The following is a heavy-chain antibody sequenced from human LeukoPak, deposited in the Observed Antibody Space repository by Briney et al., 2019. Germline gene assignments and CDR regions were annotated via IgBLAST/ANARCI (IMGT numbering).Heavy chain of an antibody. CDR2: IYTSGST. Sequence: SETLSLTCTVSGGSISSYYWSWIRQPPGKGLEWIGYIYTSGSTNYNPSFRSRVTISVDTSKNQFSLKLTSVTAADTAVYYCAKHNYYGPESPPGFDPWGQGTLVTVSS. J-gene: IGHJ5*02. D-gene: IGHD3-10*01. CDR3: AKHNYYGPESPPGFDP. V-gene: IGHV4-4*09. CDR1: GGSISSYY.